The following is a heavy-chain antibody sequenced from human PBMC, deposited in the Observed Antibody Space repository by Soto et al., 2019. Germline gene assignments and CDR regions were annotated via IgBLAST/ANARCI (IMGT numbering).Heavy chain of an antibody. Sequence: GGSLRLSCAASGFTFSSYWMHWVRQAPGKGLVWVSRINSDGSSTGYADYVKGRFTISRDNAKNTLYLQMNSLRAEDTAVYYCGRNVDYSNSYFDYWGQGTLVTVSS. CDR1: GFTFSSYW. J-gene: IGHJ4*02. CDR3: GRNVDYSNSYFDY. D-gene: IGHD4-4*01. V-gene: IGHV3-74*01. CDR2: INSDGSST.